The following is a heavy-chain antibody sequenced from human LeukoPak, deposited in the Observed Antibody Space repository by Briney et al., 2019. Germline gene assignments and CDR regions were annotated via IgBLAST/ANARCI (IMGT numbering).Heavy chain of an antibody. V-gene: IGHV3-7*01. J-gene: IGHJ6*03. CDR3: ARVGDVWVYYYYRDV. Sequence: PGGSLTLSCAASGLPFSSYWMSWVRQAPGKGLEWVANIKQDGSEKYYVDSVKGRFTISRDNAKDSLYLQMNSLRAEATAVYYCARVGDVWVYYYYRDVWGKGTTVSVSS. D-gene: IGHD3-16*01. CDR2: IKQDGSEK. CDR1: GLPFSSYW.